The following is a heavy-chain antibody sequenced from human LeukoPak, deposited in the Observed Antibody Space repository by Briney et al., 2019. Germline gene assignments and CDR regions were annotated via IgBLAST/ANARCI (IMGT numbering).Heavy chain of an antibody. Sequence: SETLSLTCAVYGGSFSGYYWSWIRQPPGKGLEWIGEINHSGSTNYNPSLKSRVTISVDTSKNQFSLKLSSMTAADTAVYYCARGEAGGYDILTGYYNARYYFDYWGQGTLVTVSS. D-gene: IGHD3-9*01. J-gene: IGHJ4*02. CDR2: INHSGST. CDR1: GGSFSGYY. V-gene: IGHV4-34*01. CDR3: ARGEAGGYDILTGYYNARYYFDY.